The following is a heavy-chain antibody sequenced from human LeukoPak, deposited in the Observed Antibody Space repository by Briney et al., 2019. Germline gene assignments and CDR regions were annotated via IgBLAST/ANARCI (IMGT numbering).Heavy chain of an antibody. V-gene: IGHV3-33*08. D-gene: IGHD6-19*01. CDR1: GFTFSSYA. Sequence: PGGSLRLSCAASGFTFSSYAMHWVRQAPGKGLEWVAVIWYDGSNKYYADSVKGRFTISRDNSKNTLYLQMNSLRAEDTAVYYCARAGYSSGWDHFDYWGQGTLVTVSS. CDR3: ARAGYSSGWDHFDY. J-gene: IGHJ4*02. CDR2: IWYDGSNK.